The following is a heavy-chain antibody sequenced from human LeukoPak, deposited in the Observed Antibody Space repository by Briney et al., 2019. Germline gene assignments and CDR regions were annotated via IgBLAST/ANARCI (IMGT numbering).Heavy chain of an antibody. V-gene: IGHV3-48*01. CDR1: GFTFSSYS. D-gene: IGHD3-10*01. Sequence: GRSLRLSCAASGFTFSSYSMNWVRQAPGKGLEWVSYISSSSSTIYYADSVKGRFTISRDNAKNSLYLQMNSLRAEDTAVYYCALWFGELPFDYWGQGTLVTVSS. J-gene: IGHJ4*02. CDR3: ALWFGELPFDY. CDR2: ISSSSSTI.